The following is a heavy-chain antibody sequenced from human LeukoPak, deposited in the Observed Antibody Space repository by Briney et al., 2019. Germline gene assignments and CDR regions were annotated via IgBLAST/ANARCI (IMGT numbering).Heavy chain of an antibody. Sequence: SVKVSCKASGGTFSSYAISWVRQAPGQGLEWMGRIIPILGIANYAQKFQGRVTIIADKSTSTAYLELSSVRSEDTRVYYCVLAAALAGAFDIWGQGTMVTVSS. J-gene: IGHJ3*02. V-gene: IGHV1-69*04. CDR2: IIPILGIA. D-gene: IGHD6-25*01. CDR3: VLAAALAGAFDI. CDR1: GGTFSSYA.